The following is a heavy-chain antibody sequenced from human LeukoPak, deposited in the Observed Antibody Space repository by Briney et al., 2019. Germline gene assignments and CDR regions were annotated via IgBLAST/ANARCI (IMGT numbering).Heavy chain of an antibody. V-gene: IGHV3-30*02. CDR3: AKARNSGGVFDY. CDR2: IWYDGSNK. Sequence: GGSLRLSCAASGFTFSSYAMHWVRQAPGKGLEWVAVIWYDGSNKYYADSVKGRFTISRDNSKNTLYLQMNSLRAEDTAVYYCAKARNSGGVFDYWGQGTLVTVSS. CDR1: GFTFSSYA. J-gene: IGHJ4*02. D-gene: IGHD2-15*01.